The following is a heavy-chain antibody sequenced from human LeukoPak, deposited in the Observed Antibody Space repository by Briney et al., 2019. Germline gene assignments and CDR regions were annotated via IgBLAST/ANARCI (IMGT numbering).Heavy chain of an antibody. D-gene: IGHD3-22*01. J-gene: IGHJ6*02. V-gene: IGHV1-69*13. Sequence: SVKVSCKASGGTFSSYAISWVRQAPGQRLEWMGGIIPIFGTANYAQKFQGRVTITADESTSTAYMELSSLRSEDTAVYYCARTYDSSGYFSYYYYFGMDVWGQGTTVTVSS. CDR2: IIPIFGTA. CDR1: GGTFSSYA. CDR3: ARTYDSSGYFSYYYYFGMDV.